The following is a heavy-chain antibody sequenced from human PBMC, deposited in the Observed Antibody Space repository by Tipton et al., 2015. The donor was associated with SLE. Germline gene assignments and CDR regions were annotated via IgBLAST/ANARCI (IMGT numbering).Heavy chain of an antibody. CDR3: ARDRDSSGSDAFDI. CDR2: IYHSGST. D-gene: IGHD3-22*01. CDR1: GGSISSSSYY. J-gene: IGHJ3*02. Sequence: TLSLTCTVSGGSISSSSYYWGWIRQPPGKGLEWIGSIYHSGSTYYNPSLKSRVTISVDTSKNQFSLKLSSVTAADTAVYYCARDRDSSGSDAFDIWGQGTMVTVSS. V-gene: IGHV4-39*07.